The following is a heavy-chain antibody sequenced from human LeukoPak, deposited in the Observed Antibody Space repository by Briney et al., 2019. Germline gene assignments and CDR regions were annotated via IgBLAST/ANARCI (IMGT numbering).Heavy chain of an antibody. D-gene: IGHD3-22*01. CDR3: ARLGPSSGYLDAFDI. J-gene: IGHJ3*02. V-gene: IGHV5-51*01. CDR2: IYPGDSDT. Sequence: PGESLKISCKGSGYNFTIYWIGWVRQMPGKGLEWMGIIYPGDSDTRYSPSFQGQVTISADKSISTAYLQWSSLKASDTAMYYCARLGPSSGYLDAFDIWGQGTMVTVSS. CDR1: GYNFTIYW.